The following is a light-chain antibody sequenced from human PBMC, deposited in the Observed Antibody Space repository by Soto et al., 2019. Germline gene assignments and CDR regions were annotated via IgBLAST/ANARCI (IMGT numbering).Light chain of an antibody. CDR1: SSDVGGYNS. Sequence: QSALTQPASVSGSPGQSITISCSGTSSDVGGYNSVSWYRQYPGKAPKLIIYEVANRPSGVSDRFSGSKSANTASLTISGLQADDEADYYGYSYTGSSTLFVFGTGTKLTVL. CDR3: YSYTGSSTLFV. J-gene: IGLJ1*01. V-gene: IGLV2-14*01. CDR2: EVA.